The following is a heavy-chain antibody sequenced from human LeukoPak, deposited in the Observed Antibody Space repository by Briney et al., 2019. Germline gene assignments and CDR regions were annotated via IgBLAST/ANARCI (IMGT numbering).Heavy chain of an antibody. J-gene: IGHJ4*02. CDR3: AGTPWFGELTLDY. CDR1: GFTFTSST. Sequence: GASVKVSCKASGFTFTSSTILWVRQARGQRLEWIGWIVVGSGNTNYAQKFQERVIITRDISTTTVYMELSSLRSEDTAVYYCAGTPWFGELTLDYWGQGTLVTVSS. D-gene: IGHD3-10*01. CDR2: IVVGSGNT. V-gene: IGHV1-58*02.